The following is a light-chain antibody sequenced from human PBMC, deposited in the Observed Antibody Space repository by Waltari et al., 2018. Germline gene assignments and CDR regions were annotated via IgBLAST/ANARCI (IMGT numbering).Light chain of an antibody. CDR1: SSDVGGYNF. CDR3: SSYTSSTTRV. CDR2: EVS. J-gene: IGLJ2*01. Sequence: QSALTQPASVSGSPGQSITISCTGTSSDVGGYNFVPWYQQHPDKAPKLIIYEVSNRPSGVSIRFSGSKSGNTASLTISGLQAEDEANYYCSSYTSSTTRVFGGGTKVTVL. V-gene: IGLV2-14*01.